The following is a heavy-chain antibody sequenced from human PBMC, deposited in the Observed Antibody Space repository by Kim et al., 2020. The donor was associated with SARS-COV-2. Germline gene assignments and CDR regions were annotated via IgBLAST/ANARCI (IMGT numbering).Heavy chain of an antibody. V-gene: IGHV7-4-1*02. Sequence: ASVKVSCKASGYTFTSYAMNWVRQAPGQGLEWMGWINTNTGNPTYAQGYTGRFVFSLDTSVSTAYMQISSLKAEDTAVYYCARVEGWSSSWYGLDYWGQGTLVTVSS. J-gene: IGHJ4*02. CDR1: GYTFTSYA. D-gene: IGHD6-13*01. CDR3: ARVEGWSSSWYGLDY. CDR2: INTNTGNP.